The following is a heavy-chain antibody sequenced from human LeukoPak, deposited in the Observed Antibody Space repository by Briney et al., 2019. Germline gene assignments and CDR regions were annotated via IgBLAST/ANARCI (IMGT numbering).Heavy chain of an antibody. J-gene: IGHJ5*02. CDR1: GFTFSDYY. V-gene: IGHV3-11*04. Sequence: GGSLRLSCAASGFTFSDYYMSWIRQAPGKGLEWVSFITSSGNTMYYADSVKGRFTISRDNVKNSLYLQMNSLRADDTAVYYCARLRSKYWFDPWGQGTLVTVSS. CDR2: ITSSGNTM. D-gene: IGHD4-11*01. CDR3: ARLRSKYWFDP.